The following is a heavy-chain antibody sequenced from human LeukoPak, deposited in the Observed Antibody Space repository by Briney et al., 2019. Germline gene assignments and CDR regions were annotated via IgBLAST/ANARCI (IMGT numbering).Heavy chain of an antibody. D-gene: IGHD1-26*01. J-gene: IGHJ4*02. CDR1: GFTFSSYS. V-gene: IGHV3-23*01. Sequence: GGSLRLSCAASGFTFSSYSMNWVRQAPGKGLEWVSAISGSGGSTYYADSVKGRFTISRDNSKNTLYLQMNSLRAEDTAVYYCAKDGIVGARSDFDYWGQGTLVTVSS. CDR3: AKDGIVGARSDFDY. CDR2: ISGSGGST.